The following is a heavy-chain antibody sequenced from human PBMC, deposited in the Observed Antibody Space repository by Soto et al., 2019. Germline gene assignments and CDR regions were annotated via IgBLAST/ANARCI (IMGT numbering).Heavy chain of an antibody. CDR2: ISAYNGNT. V-gene: IGHV1-18*01. Sequence: ASVKGSCKASGYTFTIYGLSWVRQAPGQGLEWMGWISAYNGNTNYAQNLQGRVTMTTDTSTSTAYMELRSLRSDDTAVYYCARSGNSGYYLDYWGQGTLVTVSS. J-gene: IGHJ4*02. D-gene: IGHD3-22*01. CDR3: ARSGNSGYYLDY. CDR1: GYTFTIYG.